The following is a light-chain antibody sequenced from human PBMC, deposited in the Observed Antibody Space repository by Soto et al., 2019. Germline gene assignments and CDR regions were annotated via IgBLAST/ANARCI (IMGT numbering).Light chain of an antibody. J-gene: IGLJ3*02. CDR2: EVS. Sequence: QSALTQPASVSGSPGQSITISCTGTSSDIGTYNYVSWYQQHPGKVPKLMIYEVSNRPSGVSNRFSGPKSGNTASLAISGLQAEDEADYYCSSYTTSSTQVFGGGTKLTVL. V-gene: IGLV2-14*01. CDR1: SSDIGTYNY. CDR3: SSYTTSSTQV.